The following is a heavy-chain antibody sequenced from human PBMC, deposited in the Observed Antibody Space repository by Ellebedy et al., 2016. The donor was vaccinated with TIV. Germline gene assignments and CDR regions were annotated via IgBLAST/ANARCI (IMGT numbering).Heavy chain of an antibody. CDR1: GFTFSSYA. CDR2: ISGSGGST. CDR3: AKDVVPAAMDYYYYYGMDV. D-gene: IGHD2-2*01. V-gene: IGHV3-23*01. Sequence: GGSLRLSCAASGFTFSSYAMSWVRQAPGKGLEWVSAISGSGGSTYYADSVKGRFTISRDNSKNTLYLQMNSLRAEDTAVYYCAKDVVPAAMDYYYYYGMDVWGQGTTVTVSS. J-gene: IGHJ6*02.